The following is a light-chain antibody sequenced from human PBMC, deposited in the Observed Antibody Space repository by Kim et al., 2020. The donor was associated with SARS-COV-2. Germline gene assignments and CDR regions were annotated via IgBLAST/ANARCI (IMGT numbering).Light chain of an antibody. CDR2: KDS. V-gene: IGLV3-25*03. J-gene: IGLJ3*02. CDR3: QSADSSSWV. Sequence: SYELTQPPSVSVSPGQTARITCSGDALPKQYAYWYQQKPGQAPVLVIYKDSERPSGIPERFSGSSSETTVTLTISGVQAEDEADYYCQSADSSSWVFGGGTQLTVL. CDR1: ALPKQY.